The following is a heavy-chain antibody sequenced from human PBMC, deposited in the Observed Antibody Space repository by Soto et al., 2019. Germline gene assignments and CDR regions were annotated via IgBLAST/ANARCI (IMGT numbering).Heavy chain of an antibody. J-gene: IGHJ6*02. Sequence: QVQLVQSGAEVKKPGASVKVSCKASGYTFSSYGISWVRQAPGQGLEWMGWISAYNGNTNYAQKLQGRVTMTTDTSPSTAYMELRSLRSDDTAVYYCARLTSDITIFGVVIGEYYYYYGMDVWGQGTTDTVSS. V-gene: IGHV1-18*01. CDR1: GYTFSSYG. CDR2: ISAYNGNT. CDR3: ARLTSDITIFGVVIGEYYYYYGMDV. D-gene: IGHD3-3*01.